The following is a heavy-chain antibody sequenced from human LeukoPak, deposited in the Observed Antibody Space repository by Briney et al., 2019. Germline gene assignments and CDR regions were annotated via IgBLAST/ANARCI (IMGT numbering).Heavy chain of an antibody. Sequence: ASVKVSCKASGYTFTTYAISWVRQAPGQGLEWMGGIIPIFGTANYAQKFQGRVTITADESTSTAYMELSSLRSEDTAVYYCASSQIGYCSSTSCLGAAFDIWGQGTMVTVSS. J-gene: IGHJ3*02. CDR2: IIPIFGTA. CDR3: ASSQIGYCSSTSCLGAAFDI. D-gene: IGHD2-2*01. V-gene: IGHV1-69*13. CDR1: GYTFTTYA.